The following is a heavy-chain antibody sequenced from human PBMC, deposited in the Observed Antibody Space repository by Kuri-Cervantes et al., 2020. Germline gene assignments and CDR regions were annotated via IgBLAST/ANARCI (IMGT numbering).Heavy chain of an antibody. V-gene: IGHV3-13*01. CDR2: IGTAGDT. J-gene: IGHJ4*02. D-gene: IGHD3-10*01. CDR3: ARDGHYYYGSGSPDY. Sequence: LSLTCAASGFTFSSHDMHWVRLATGKGLEWVSAIGTAGDTYYPGSVKGRFTISRENAKNSLYLQMNSLRAGDTAVYYCARDGHYYYGSGSPDYWGQGTLVTVSS. CDR1: GFTFSSHD.